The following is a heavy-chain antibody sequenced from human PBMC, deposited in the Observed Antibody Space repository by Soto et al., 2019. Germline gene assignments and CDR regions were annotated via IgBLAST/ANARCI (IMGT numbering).Heavy chain of an antibody. CDR2: FDPEDGET. J-gene: IGHJ3*02. CDR1: GYTLTELS. CDR3: ATRYSRSWNYDAFDI. V-gene: IGHV1-24*01. D-gene: IGHD6-13*01. Sequence: ASVKVSCKVSGYTLTELSMHWVRQAPGKGLEWMGGFDPEDGETIYAQKFQGRVTMTEDTSTDTAYMELSSLRSEDTAVYYCATRYSRSWNYDAFDIWGQGTMVTVSS.